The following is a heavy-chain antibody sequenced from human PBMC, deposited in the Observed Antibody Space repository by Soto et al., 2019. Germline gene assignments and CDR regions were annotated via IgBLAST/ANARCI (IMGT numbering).Heavy chain of an antibody. Sequence: EVQLVESGGGLVQPGGSLRLSCAASGFTFSSYEMNWVRQAPGKGLEWVSYISSSGSTIYYADSVKGRFTISRDNAKNSLYLQMNSLRAEDTAVYYCAREMVYAYGDYYYGMDVWGQGTTVTVSS. V-gene: IGHV3-48*03. J-gene: IGHJ6*02. CDR2: ISSSGSTI. D-gene: IGHD2-8*01. CDR1: GFTFSSYE. CDR3: AREMVYAYGDYYYGMDV.